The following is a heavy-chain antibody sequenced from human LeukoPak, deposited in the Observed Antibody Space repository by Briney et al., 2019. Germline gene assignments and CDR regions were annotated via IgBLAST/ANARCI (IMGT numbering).Heavy chain of an antibody. Sequence: GGSLRLSCSASRFTFSSYTMNWVRQAPGKGLEWVSSIDPSSTYIYYADSVKGRFTISRDNSKNTLYLQMNSLRAEDTAVYYCARDCSDYDILTGYLDYWGQGTLVTVSS. V-gene: IGHV3-21*01. CDR3: ARDCSDYDILTGYLDY. D-gene: IGHD3-9*01. J-gene: IGHJ4*02. CDR2: IDPSSTYI. CDR1: RFTFSSYT.